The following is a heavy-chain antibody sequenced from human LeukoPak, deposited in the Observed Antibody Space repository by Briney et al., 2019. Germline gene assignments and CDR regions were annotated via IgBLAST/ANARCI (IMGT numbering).Heavy chain of an antibody. Sequence: GESLKISCKGSGYSFPSYWIGWVRQMPGKGLEWMGIIYPGDSDTRYSPSFQGQVTISADKSISTAYLQWSSLKASDTAIYYCASPTGVYYDSSGYNDPFDIWGQGTMVTVSS. CDR3: ASPTGVYYDSSGYNDPFDI. V-gene: IGHV5-51*01. CDR2: IYPGDSDT. J-gene: IGHJ3*02. D-gene: IGHD3-22*01. CDR1: GYSFPSYW.